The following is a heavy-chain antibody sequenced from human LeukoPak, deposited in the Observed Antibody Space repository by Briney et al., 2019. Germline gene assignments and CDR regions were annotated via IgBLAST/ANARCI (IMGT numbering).Heavy chain of an antibody. CDR3: ARQGLPDAFDI. J-gene: IGHJ3*02. CDR1: GFTVSSNY. V-gene: IGHV3-66*04. Sequence: GGSLRLSCAASGFTVSSNYMSWVRQAPGRGLEWVSVIYSGGSTYYADSVKGRFTISRDNSKNTLYLQMNSLRAEDTAVYYCARQGLPDAFDIWGQGTMVTVSS. CDR2: IYSGGST.